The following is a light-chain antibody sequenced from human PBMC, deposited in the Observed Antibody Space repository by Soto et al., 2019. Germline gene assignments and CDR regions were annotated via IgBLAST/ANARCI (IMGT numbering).Light chain of an antibody. CDR2: GAS. Sequence: EIVLTQSPGTLSLSPGERATLSCRASQTVITYLAWYQQRPGQAPRLLIYGASKRATGFPARFSGSGSGTDFTLTISSLQSKDFAVYYCQQYNNWPWTFGQGTKVDIK. CDR3: QQYNNWPWT. CDR1: QTVITY. V-gene: IGKV3-15*01. J-gene: IGKJ1*01.